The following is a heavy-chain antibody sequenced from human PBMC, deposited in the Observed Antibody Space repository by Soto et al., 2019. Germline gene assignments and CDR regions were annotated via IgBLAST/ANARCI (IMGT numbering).Heavy chain of an antibody. D-gene: IGHD3-10*01. J-gene: IGHJ4*02. CDR1: GFTFSDYY. Sequence: PGGSLRLSCAASGFTFSDYYMSWIRQAPGKGLEWVSYISSSSSYTNYADSVKGRFTISRDNAKNSLYLQVNSLRAEDTAVYYCAREASRGDHLFDYWGQGTLVTVSS. CDR3: AREASRGDHLFDY. CDR2: ISSSSSYT. V-gene: IGHV3-11*06.